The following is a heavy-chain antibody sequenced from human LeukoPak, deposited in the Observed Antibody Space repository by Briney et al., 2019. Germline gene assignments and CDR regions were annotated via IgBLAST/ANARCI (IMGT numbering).Heavy chain of an antibody. V-gene: IGHV3-23*01. Sequence: GGSLRLSCAASGFTLSSYAMSWVRQAPGKGLEWVSAISDTGNTYHADSVKGRFTISRDSSKNTLFLQMNRLRPEDAAVYYGAKAPVTTCRGALCYPFDYWGLGTLVTVSS. D-gene: IGHD2-15*01. CDR1: GFTLSSYA. J-gene: IGHJ4*02. CDR2: ISDTGNT. CDR3: AKAPVTTCRGALCYPFDY.